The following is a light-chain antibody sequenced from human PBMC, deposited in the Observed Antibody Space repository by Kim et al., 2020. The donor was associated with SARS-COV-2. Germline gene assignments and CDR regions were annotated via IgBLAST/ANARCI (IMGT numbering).Light chain of an antibody. CDR2: EVS. V-gene: IGLV2-8*01. CDR3: NSYAGSNNWV. J-gene: IGLJ3*02. Sequence: QSVLTHPPSASGSPGQSVTISCTGTSSDVGGYNYVSWYQQHPGKAPKLMIYEVSKRPSGVPDRFSGSKSGNTASLTVSGLQAEDEADYYCNSYAGSNNWVFGGGTQLTVL. CDR1: SSDVGGYNY.